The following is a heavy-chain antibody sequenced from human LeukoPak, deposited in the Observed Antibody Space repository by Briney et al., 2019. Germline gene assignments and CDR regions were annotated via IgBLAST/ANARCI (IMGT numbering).Heavy chain of an antibody. J-gene: IGHJ4*02. Sequence: GGSLRLSCAASGFTFSSYWMSWVRQAPGKGLEWVANIEQDGSEKYYVDSVKGRFTISRDNAKNSLYLQMNSLRAEDTAVYYCARDSIYGGGYFDYWGQGTLVTVSS. D-gene: IGHD4-23*01. CDR1: GFTFSSYW. CDR2: IEQDGSEK. CDR3: ARDSIYGGGYFDY. V-gene: IGHV3-7*01.